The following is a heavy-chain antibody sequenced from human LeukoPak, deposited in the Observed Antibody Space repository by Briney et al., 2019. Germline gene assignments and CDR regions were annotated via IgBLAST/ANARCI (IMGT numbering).Heavy chain of an antibody. CDR2: ISSSSSYI. V-gene: IGHV3-21*01. CDR3: ARDLSGIAGYTYGRGIDY. J-gene: IGHJ4*02. Sequence: PGGSLRLSCAASGFTFSSHGMNWVRQAPGKGLEWVSSISSSSSYIYYGDSVKGRFTISRDNAKSSLYLQMNSLRAEDTAVYYCARDLSGIAGYTYGRGIDYWGQGTLVTVSS. D-gene: IGHD5-18*01. CDR1: GFTFSSHG.